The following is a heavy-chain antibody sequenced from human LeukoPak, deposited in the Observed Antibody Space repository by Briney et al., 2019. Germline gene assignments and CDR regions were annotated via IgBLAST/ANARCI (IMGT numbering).Heavy chain of an antibody. CDR1: GFTFSSYA. D-gene: IGHD6-6*01. CDR2: ISSNGGST. Sequence: GSLRLSCAASGFTFSSYAMHWVRQAPGKGLEYVSAISSNGGSTYYANSGKGRFTISRDNSKNTLYLQMGSLRAEDMAVNYCARTKYSSSYYFDYWGQGTLVTVSS. J-gene: IGHJ4*02. V-gene: IGHV3-64*01. CDR3: ARTKYSSSYYFDY.